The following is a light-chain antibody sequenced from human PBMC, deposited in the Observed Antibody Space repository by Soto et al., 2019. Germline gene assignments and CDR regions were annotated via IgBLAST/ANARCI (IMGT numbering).Light chain of an antibody. CDR1: SSNIGSNT. Sequence: QSVLTQPPSASGTPGQRVTISCSGSSSNIGSNTVNWYRQLPGTAPKLLIYSNNQRPSGVPDRFSGSKSGTSASLAISGLQSEDEADYYCAAWDDSLNGRWVFGGGTKLTVL. CDR3: AAWDDSLNGRWV. J-gene: IGLJ3*02. CDR2: SNN. V-gene: IGLV1-44*01.